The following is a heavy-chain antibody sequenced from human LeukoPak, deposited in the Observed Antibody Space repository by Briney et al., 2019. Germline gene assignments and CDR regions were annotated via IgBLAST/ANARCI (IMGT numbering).Heavy chain of an antibody. Sequence: GGSLRLSCAASGFTVSSNYMSWVRQAPGKGLEWVSVIYSGGSTYYADSVKGRFTISRDNAKNSLYLQMNSLRAEDTAVYYCARILEDIVVVPAAIDSDYWGQGTLVTVSS. D-gene: IGHD2-2*02. V-gene: IGHV3-53*01. J-gene: IGHJ4*02. CDR2: IYSGGST. CDR3: ARILEDIVVVPAAIDSDY. CDR1: GFTVSSNY.